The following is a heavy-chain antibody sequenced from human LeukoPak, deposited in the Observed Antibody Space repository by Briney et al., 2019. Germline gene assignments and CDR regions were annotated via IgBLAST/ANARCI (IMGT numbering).Heavy chain of an antibody. V-gene: IGHV3-30*14. CDR3: HIQGY. CDR2: ISYDGSNK. CDR1: GFTFSSYA. D-gene: IGHD2-21*01. Sequence: GGSLRLSCAASGFTFSSYAMHWVRQAPGKGLEWVAVISYDGSNKYYADSVKGRFTISRDNSKNTLYLQMNSLRADDTAVYYCHIQGYWGQGSLVTVSS. J-gene: IGHJ4*02.